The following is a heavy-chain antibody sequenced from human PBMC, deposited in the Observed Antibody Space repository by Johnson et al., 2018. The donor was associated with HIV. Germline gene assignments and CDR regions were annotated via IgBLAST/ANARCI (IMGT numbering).Heavy chain of an antibody. Sequence: VQLVESGGGLVQPGGSLRLSCAASGFNVSTNYMNWVRQAPGKGLEWVSGISWNSGSIGYADSVKGRFTISKDNAKNTLYLQMNSLRAEDTAVYYCAREGGQWLVSSAFDIWGQGTMVTVSS. J-gene: IGHJ3*02. CDR3: AREGGQWLVSSAFDI. V-gene: IGHV3-48*04. D-gene: IGHD6-19*01. CDR1: GFNVSTNY. CDR2: ISWNSGSI.